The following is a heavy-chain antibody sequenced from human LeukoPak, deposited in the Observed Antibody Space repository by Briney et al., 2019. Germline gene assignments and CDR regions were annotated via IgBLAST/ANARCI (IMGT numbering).Heavy chain of an antibody. D-gene: IGHD4-23*01. V-gene: IGHV3-30*19. Sequence: GGSLRLSCAASGFIFSTYGMHWVRQAPGKGLEWVAVISYDGSNKYYADSVKGRFTISRDNSKNTLYLQMNSLRAEDTAVYYCARSYGGNLGFDYWGQGTLVTVSS. CDR3: ARSYGGNLGFDY. J-gene: IGHJ4*02. CDR2: ISYDGSNK. CDR1: GFIFSTYG.